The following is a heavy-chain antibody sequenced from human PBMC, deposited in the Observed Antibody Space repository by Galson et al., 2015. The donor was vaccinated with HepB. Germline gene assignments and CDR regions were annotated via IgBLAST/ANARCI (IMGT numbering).Heavy chain of an antibody. Sequence: CAISGDSVSSKIASWHWIRQSPSRGLEWLGRTHYRSKWYNDYAVSVKSRVTIKPDTSKNQFSLQLNSVNPEDTAVYYCGRVYNSNPSGAFDIWGQGTMVTVSS. D-gene: IGHD1-1*01. CDR3: GRVYNSNPSGAFDI. V-gene: IGHV6-1*01. CDR1: GDSVSSKIAS. J-gene: IGHJ3*02. CDR2: THYRSKWYN.